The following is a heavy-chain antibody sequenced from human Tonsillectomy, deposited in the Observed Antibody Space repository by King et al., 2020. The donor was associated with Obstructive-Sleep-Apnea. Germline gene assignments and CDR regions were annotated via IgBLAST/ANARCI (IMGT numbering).Heavy chain of an antibody. D-gene: IGHD7-27*01. CDR2: IKQDGSEK. CDR1: GFTFSNHW. Sequence: VQLVESGGGLVQPGGSLRLSCAASGFTFSNHWMSWVRQAPGKGLEWVANIKQDGSEKFYVDSVKGRFIISRDNAKNSLVLQMNSLRAEDTAVYYCASATAVSTLSGGLDPWGQGTLVTVSS. CDR3: ASATAVSTLSGGLDP. V-gene: IGHV3-7*03. J-gene: IGHJ5*02.